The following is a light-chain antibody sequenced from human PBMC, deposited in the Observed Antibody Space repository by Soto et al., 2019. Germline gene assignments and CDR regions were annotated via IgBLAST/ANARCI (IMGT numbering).Light chain of an antibody. CDR2: AAS. Sequence: DIHMTQFPSSLSASVGDRVTITCRASQTIRNYLNWFQQKTGKAPQLLFYAASSLQTGVPSRFSGSVSGAEFNLTISSLQPEDTATYFCQQTYNVPQTYGPGTKVEIK. V-gene: IGKV1-39*01. CDR1: QTIRNY. J-gene: IGKJ1*01. CDR3: QQTYNVPQT.